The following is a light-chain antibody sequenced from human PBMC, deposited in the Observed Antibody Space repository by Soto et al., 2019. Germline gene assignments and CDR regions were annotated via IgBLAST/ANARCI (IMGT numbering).Light chain of an antibody. Sequence: QSALTQPASVSGSPGQSIIISCTGTSSDVGSYNLVSWYQQHPGKAPKLMIYEGSKRPSGVSNRFSGSKSGNTASLTISGLQAEDEADYYCCSYAGSSTSVFGTGTKLTVL. V-gene: IGLV2-23*01. CDR3: CSYAGSSTSV. CDR2: EGS. J-gene: IGLJ1*01. CDR1: SSDVGSYNL.